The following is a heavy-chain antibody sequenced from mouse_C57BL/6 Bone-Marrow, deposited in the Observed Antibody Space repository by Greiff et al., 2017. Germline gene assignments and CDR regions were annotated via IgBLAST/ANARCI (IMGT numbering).Heavy chain of an antibody. CDR2: IYPSDSET. J-gene: IGHJ3*01. CDR3: ARSYGGDCPAWVAY. Sequence: VQLQQPGAELVRPGSSVKLSCKASGYTFTSYWMDWVKQRPGQGLEWIGNIYPSDSETHYNQKFKDKATLTVDKSSSTAYMQLSSLTSEDSAVYYCARSYGGDCPAWVAYWGQGTLVTVSA. D-gene: IGHD1-1*02. CDR1: GYTFTSYW. V-gene: IGHV1-61*01.